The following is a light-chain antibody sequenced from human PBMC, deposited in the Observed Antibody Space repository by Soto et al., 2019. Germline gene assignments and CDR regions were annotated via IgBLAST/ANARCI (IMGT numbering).Light chain of an antibody. V-gene: IGKV3-20*01. Sequence: EIVLTQSPGTLSLSPGERATLSCRASQSVSSTYLAWYQQKPGQAPRLLIYGASSRATGIPDRFSGSASGIDFTLTINRLEPEDFAIYYCQQYGDSRTFGQGTKLEIK. CDR2: GAS. J-gene: IGKJ2*01. CDR3: QQYGDSRT. CDR1: QSVSSTY.